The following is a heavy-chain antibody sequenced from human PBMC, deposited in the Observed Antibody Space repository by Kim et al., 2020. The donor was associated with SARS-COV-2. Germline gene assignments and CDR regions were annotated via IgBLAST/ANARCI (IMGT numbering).Heavy chain of an antibody. Sequence: GGSLRLSCAASGFTFSSYSMNWVRQAPGKGLEWVSSISSSSSYIYYADSVKGRFTISRDNAKNSLYLQMNSLRAEDTAVYYCARETRYCSSTSWVGCHDAFDIWGQGTMVTVSS. CDR2: ISSSSSYI. V-gene: IGHV3-21*01. CDR1: GFTFSSYS. J-gene: IGHJ3*02. D-gene: IGHD2-2*01. CDR3: ARETRYCSSTSWVGCHDAFDI.